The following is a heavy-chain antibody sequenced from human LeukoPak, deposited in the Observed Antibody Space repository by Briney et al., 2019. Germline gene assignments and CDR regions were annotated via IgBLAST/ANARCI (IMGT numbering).Heavy chain of an antibody. Sequence: GGSLRLSCAASGFTFSSYAMSWVRQAPGKGLEWVSAISGSGGSTYYADSVKGRFTISRDNSKNTLYLQMNSLRAEDTAVYYCAKAPGGGYYYGSGSPNWFDPWGQGTLVIVSS. CDR1: GFTFSSYA. J-gene: IGHJ5*02. CDR3: AKAPGGGYYYGSGSPNWFDP. CDR2: ISGSGGST. D-gene: IGHD3-10*01. V-gene: IGHV3-23*01.